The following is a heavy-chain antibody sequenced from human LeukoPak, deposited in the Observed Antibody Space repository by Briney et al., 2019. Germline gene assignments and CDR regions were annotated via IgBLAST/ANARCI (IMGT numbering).Heavy chain of an antibody. CDR2: MNPNTGDT. D-gene: IGHD5-12*01. CDR1: GYTFTGQF. Sequence: ASVKVSCKASGYTFTGQFMHWVRQAPGQGLEWMGWMNPNTGDTNYAQSFQGRLAMTRDTTITTAYMELSRPTSDDTAVYYCASYPRYMSSPPFDYWGQGTLVTVSS. J-gene: IGHJ4*02. V-gene: IGHV1-2*02. CDR3: ASYPRYMSSPPFDY.